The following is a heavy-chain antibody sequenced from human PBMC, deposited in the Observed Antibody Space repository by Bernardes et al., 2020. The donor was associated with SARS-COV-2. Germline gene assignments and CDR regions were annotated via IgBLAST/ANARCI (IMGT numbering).Heavy chain of an antibody. CDR1: GGSFSGYY. CDR2: INHSGST. V-gene: IGHV4-34*01. Sequence: SETLSLTCAVYGGSFSGYYWSWIRQPPGKGLEWIGEINHSGSTNYNPSLKSRVTISLDTSKNQFSLKVTSMTAADTALYYCMRSKATRTDLWGQGALVTVSS. J-gene: IGHJ5*02. CDR3: MRSKATRTDL.